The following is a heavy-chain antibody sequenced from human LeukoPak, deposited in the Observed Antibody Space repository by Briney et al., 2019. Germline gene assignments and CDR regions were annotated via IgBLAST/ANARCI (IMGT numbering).Heavy chain of an antibody. CDR3: AKDGESGRGNPRVDWFDS. J-gene: IGHJ5*01. D-gene: IGHD4-17*01. V-gene: IGHV1-8*01. CDR2: MNPNSGNT. Sequence: ASVKVSCKASGYTFTSYDINWVRQATGQGLEWMGWMNPNSGNTGYAQKFQGRVTMTRNTSISTAYMELSSLRAEDTAVHYCAKDGESGRGNPRVDWFDSWGQGTLVTVSS. CDR1: GYTFTSYD.